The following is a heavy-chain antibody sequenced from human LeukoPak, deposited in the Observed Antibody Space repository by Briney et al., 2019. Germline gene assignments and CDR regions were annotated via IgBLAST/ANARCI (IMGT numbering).Heavy chain of an antibody. CDR3: ARGVIAAAGLGWFDP. CDR1: GYSISSGYY. D-gene: IGHD6-13*01. Sequence: PSETLSLTCAVSGYSISSGYYWGWIRQPPGKGLEWIGSIYHSGSTYYNPSLKSRVTISVDTSKNQFSLRLSSVTAADTAVYYCARGVIAAAGLGWFDPWGQGTLVTVSS. CDR2: IYHSGST. V-gene: IGHV4-38-2*01. J-gene: IGHJ5*02.